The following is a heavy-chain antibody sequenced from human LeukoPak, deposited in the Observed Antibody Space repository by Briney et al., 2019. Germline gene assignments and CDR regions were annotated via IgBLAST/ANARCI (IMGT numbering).Heavy chain of an antibody. CDR2: ISNTGDSI. CDR1: GFTFSDSY. J-gene: IGHJ4*02. CDR3: GRGHWGLDY. D-gene: IGHD7-27*01. Sequence: GGSLRLSCAASGFTFSDSYMTWIRQAPGKGLEWVSFISNTGDSIYYADSVKGRFTTSRDNAKNSLSLQMNSLRAEDTAVYYCGRGHWGLDYWGQGALVTVSS. V-gene: IGHV3-11*04.